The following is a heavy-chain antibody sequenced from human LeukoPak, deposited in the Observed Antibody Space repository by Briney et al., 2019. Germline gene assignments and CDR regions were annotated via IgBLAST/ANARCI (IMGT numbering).Heavy chain of an antibody. D-gene: IGHD3-10*01. Sequence: ASVKVSCKASGYTFTGYYMHWVRQAPGQGLEWMGWINPNSGGTNYAQKFQGRATMTRDTSISTAYMELSRLRSDDTAVYYCARGNYYGSGSYTAFDIWGQGTMVTVSS. CDR3: ARGNYYGSGSYTAFDI. J-gene: IGHJ3*02. V-gene: IGHV1-2*02. CDR2: INPNSGGT. CDR1: GYTFTGYY.